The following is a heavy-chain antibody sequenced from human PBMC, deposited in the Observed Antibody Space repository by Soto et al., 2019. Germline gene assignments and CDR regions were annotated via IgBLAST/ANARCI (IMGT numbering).Heavy chain of an antibody. Sequence: SETLSLTCTASGGSISSGDYYWSWIRQPPGKGLEWIGYIYYSGSTYYNPSLKSRVTISVDTSKNQFSLKLSSVTAADTAVYYCARVGRGRYCSGGSCPPMWFDPWGQGTLVTVSS. J-gene: IGHJ5*02. CDR3: ARVGRGRYCSGGSCPPMWFDP. V-gene: IGHV4-30-4*01. CDR1: GGSISSGDYY. D-gene: IGHD2-15*01. CDR2: IYYSGST.